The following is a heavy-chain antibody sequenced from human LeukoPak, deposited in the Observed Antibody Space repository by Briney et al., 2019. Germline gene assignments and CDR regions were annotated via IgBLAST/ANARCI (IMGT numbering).Heavy chain of an antibody. J-gene: IGHJ3*02. D-gene: IGHD2-15*01. CDR1: GFTFSNAW. V-gene: IGHV3-15*01. CDR3: TTVYCSGGSCYPDAFDI. CDR2: IKSKTDGGTT. Sequence: GGSLRLSCAASGFTFSNAWMRWVRQAPGEGLEWVGRIKSKTDGGTTDYAAPVKGRFTISRDDSKNTRYLQMNSLKTEDTAVYYCTTVYCSGGSCYPDAFDIWGQGTMVTVSS.